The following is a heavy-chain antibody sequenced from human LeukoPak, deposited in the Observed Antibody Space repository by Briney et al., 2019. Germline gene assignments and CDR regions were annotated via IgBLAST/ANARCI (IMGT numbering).Heavy chain of an antibody. J-gene: IGHJ4*02. CDR2: ISYDGSNK. CDR3: ASLQFITYYYGSGSSPDY. D-gene: IGHD3-10*01. Sequence: GRSLRLSCAASGFTFSSYAMRWVRQAPGKGLEGVAVISYDGSNKYYADSVKGRFTISRDNSKNTLYLQMNSLRAEDTPVYYCASLQFITYYYGSGSSPDYWGQGTLVTVSS. CDR1: GFTFSSYA. V-gene: IGHV3-30-3*01.